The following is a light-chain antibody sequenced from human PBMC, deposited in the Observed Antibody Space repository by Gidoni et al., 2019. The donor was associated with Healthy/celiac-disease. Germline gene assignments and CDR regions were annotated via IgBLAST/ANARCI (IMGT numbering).Light chain of an antibody. CDR3: QQYNSYPWT. CDR2: DAS. Sequence: IQMTQSPSTLSASVGDRVTITCRASQSISSWLDWYQQKPGKAPKLLIYDASSLESGVPSRFSGSGSGTEFTLTISSLQPDDFATYYCQQYNSYPWTFGKGTKVEIK. CDR1: QSISSW. J-gene: IGKJ1*01. V-gene: IGKV1-5*01.